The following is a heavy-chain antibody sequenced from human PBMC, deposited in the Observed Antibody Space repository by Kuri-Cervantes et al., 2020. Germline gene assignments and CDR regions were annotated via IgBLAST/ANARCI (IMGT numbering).Heavy chain of an antibody. CDR2: ISAYNGNT. V-gene: IGHV1-18*01. CDR3: ARVGTMRSGSYYYLSPY. J-gene: IGHJ4*02. Sequence: ASVKVSCKASGYTFTSYGISWVRQAPGQGLEWMGWISAYNGNTNYAQKLQGRVTMTTDTSTSTAYMELRSLRSEDTAVYYCARVGTMRSGSYYYLSPYWGQGTLVTVSS. D-gene: IGHD3-10*01. CDR1: GYTFTSYG.